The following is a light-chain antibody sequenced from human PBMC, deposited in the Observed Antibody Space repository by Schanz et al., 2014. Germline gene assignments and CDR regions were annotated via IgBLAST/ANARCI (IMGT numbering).Light chain of an antibody. CDR2: AAS. Sequence: DIQMTQSPSSLSASVGDRVTLTCRASQTIITYLNWYRQRPGKAPQLLIFAASSLHSGVPSRFSTSGSGTDFTLTISSLQLDDFGTYYCQQSHTSPWTFGQGTKVELK. CDR1: QTIITY. CDR3: QQSHTSPWT. J-gene: IGKJ1*01. V-gene: IGKV1-39*01.